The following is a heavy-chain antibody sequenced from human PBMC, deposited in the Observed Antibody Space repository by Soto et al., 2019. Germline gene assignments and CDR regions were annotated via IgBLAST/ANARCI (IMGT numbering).Heavy chain of an antibody. J-gene: IGHJ4*02. Sequence: QVQLQESGPGLVKPSQTLSLTCTVSGGSISSGGYYWSWIRQHPGKGLEWIGYIYYSGSTYYNPSLKSRVTISVDTXXXQFSXXXXXXXXXXXXXXYCARDLDGDQPIDYWGQGXXVTVSS. D-gene: IGHD4-17*01. CDR2: IYYSGST. CDR3: CARDLDGDQPIDY. V-gene: IGHV4-31*03. CDR1: GGSISSGGYY.